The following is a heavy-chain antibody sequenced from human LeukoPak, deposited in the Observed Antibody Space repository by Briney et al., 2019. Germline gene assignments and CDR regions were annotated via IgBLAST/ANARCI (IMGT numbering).Heavy chain of an antibody. D-gene: IGHD3-9*01. J-gene: IGHJ4*02. CDR1: GYTFTGYY. V-gene: IGHV1-2*02. CDR2: INPNSDGT. Sequence: GASVKVPCKASGYTFTGYYMHWVRQAPGQGLEWMGWINPNSDGTNYAQKFQGRVTMTRDTSISTAYMELSRLRSDDTAVYYCARGYDILTGYYPPDYWGQGTLVTVSS. CDR3: ARGYDILTGYYPPDY.